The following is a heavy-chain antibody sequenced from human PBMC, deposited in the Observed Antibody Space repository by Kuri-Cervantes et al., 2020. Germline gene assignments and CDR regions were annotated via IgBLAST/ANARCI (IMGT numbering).Heavy chain of an antibody. CDR2: INHSGST. D-gene: IGHD7-27*01. CDR3: AREPNWGSGY. V-gene: IGHV4-34*01. Sequence: ESLKISCAASGFTFSRYWMTWVRQPPGKGLEWVGEINHSGSTNYNPSLKSRVTISVDTSKNQFSLKLSSVTAADTAVYYCAREPNWGSGYWGQGTLVTVSS. CDR1: GFTFSRYW. J-gene: IGHJ4*02.